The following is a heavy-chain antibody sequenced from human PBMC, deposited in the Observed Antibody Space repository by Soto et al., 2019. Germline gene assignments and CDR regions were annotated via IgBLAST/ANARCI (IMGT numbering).Heavy chain of an antibody. CDR3: ARGSWELQLFVPPLDY. CDR2: ISYDGFNK. J-gene: IGHJ4*02. CDR1: GFTFTNYG. Sequence: GGSLRLSWAASGFTFTNYGMHWVRQAPGKGLEWVSVISYDGFNKYYSESVKGRFTISRDNSKNTLYLQMNSLRAEDTAVYYCARGSWELQLFVPPLDYWGQGTLVTVSS. D-gene: IGHD1-26*01. V-gene: IGHV3-30*03.